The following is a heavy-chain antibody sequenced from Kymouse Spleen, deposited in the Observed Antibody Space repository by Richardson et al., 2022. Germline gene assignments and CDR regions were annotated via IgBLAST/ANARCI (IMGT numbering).Heavy chain of an antibody. J-gene: IGHJ4*02. CDR2: IWYDGSNK. V-gene: IGHV3-33*01. CDR1: GFTFSSYG. D-gene: IGHD4-23*01. Sequence: QVQLVESGGGVVQPGRSLRLSCAASGFTFSSYGMHWVRQAPGKGLEWVAVIWYDGSNKYYADSVKGRFTISRDNSKNTLYLQMNSLRAEDTAVYYCARGGPYGGNSDYWGQGTLVTVSS. CDR3: ARGGPYGGNSDY.